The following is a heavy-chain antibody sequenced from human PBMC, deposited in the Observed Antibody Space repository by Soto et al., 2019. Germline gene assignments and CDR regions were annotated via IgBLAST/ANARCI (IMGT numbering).Heavy chain of an antibody. CDR2: ISGSGGST. J-gene: IGHJ4*02. Sequence: SLRLSCAASGFTLSSYAMSWVRQAPGKGLEWVSAISGSGGSTYYADSVKGRFTISRDNSKNTLYLQMNSLRAEDTAVYYCAKDRRSGRMVVDYWGQGTLVTVSS. D-gene: IGHD6-19*01. CDR3: AKDRRSGRMVVDY. V-gene: IGHV3-23*01. CDR1: GFTLSSYA.